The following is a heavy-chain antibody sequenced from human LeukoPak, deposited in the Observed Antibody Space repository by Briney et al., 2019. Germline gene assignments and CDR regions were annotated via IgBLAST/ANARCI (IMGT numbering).Heavy chain of an antibody. CDR3: ARVSGYCSSTSCHDY. CDR1: GYIFTSYG. CDR2: ISAYNGNT. Sequence: ASVKVSCKASGYIFTSYGISWVRQAPGQGLEWMGWISAYNGNTNYAQKLQGRVTMTTDTSTSTAYMELRSLRSDDTAVYYCARVSGYCSSTSCHDYWGQGTLVTVSS. D-gene: IGHD2-2*03. J-gene: IGHJ4*02. V-gene: IGHV1-18*01.